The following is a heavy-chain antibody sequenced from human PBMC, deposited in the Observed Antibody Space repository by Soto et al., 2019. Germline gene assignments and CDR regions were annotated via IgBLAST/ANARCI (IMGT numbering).Heavy chain of an antibody. J-gene: IGHJ4*02. CDR3: AHRDSGNYGY. D-gene: IGHD3-10*01. Sequence: QITLKESGPTLVKPTQTLTLTCTFSGFSLSTSGVGVGWIRQPPGKALEWLALIYWDDDKRYSPSLKSRLPTTQDTSKNQVVLTRTNLDPVDTYTYHCAHRDSGNYGYWGQGTLFTVS. CDR1: GFSLSTSGVG. CDR2: IYWDDDK. V-gene: IGHV2-5*02.